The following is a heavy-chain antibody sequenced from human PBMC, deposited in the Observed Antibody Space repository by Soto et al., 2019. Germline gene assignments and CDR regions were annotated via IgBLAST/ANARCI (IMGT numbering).Heavy chain of an antibody. J-gene: IGHJ3*02. CDR3: ARDPDTTMAPDAFDI. CDR1: GFSFSTYW. V-gene: IGHV3-74*01. D-gene: IGHD5-18*01. Sequence: GGSLRLSCAASGFSFSTYWIHWVRQAPGKGLVWVARINSDGSSTSYADSVKGRFTISRDNAKNSLYLQMNSLRAEDTAVYYCARDPDTTMAPDAFDIWGQGTMVTVSS. CDR2: INSDGSST.